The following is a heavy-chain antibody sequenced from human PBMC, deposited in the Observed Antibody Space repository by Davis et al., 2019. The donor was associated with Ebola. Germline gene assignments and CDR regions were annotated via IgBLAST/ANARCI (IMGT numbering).Heavy chain of an antibody. V-gene: IGHV3-48*02. D-gene: IGHD3-9*01. CDR1: GFTFSDYY. CDR3: ARVYYDILTGYTPFDY. J-gene: IGHJ4*02. Sequence: GGSLRLSCAASGFTFSDYYMNWVRQAPGKGLEWVSYISSSSSTIYYADSVKGRFTISRDNAKNSLYLQMNSLRDEDTAVYYCARVYYDILTGYTPFDYWGQGTLVTVSS. CDR2: ISSSSSTI.